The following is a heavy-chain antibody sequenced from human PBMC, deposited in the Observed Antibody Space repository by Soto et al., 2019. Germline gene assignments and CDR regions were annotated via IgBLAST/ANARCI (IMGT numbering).Heavy chain of an antibody. CDR1: GFTFSSYS. D-gene: IGHD1-26*01. Sequence: GGSLRLSCAASGFTFSSYSMNWVRQAPGKGLEWVSYISSSSSTIYYADSVKGRFTISRDNAKNSLYPQMNSLRAEDTAVYYCARDLGGGSYDYWGQGTLVTVSS. CDR2: ISSSSSTI. CDR3: ARDLGGGSYDY. J-gene: IGHJ4*02. V-gene: IGHV3-48*04.